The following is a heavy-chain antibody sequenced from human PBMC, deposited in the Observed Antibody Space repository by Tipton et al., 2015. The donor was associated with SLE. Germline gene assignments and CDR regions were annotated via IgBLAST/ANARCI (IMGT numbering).Heavy chain of an antibody. V-gene: IGHV3-66*01. D-gene: IGHD2-21*01. J-gene: IGHJ2*01. Sequence: SLRLSCAASGFTVSNNYMNWVRQAPGKGLEWVSVIYSGGSTYYADSVKGRFTISRDNSKNTLYLQMNSLRAEDTAVYYCAREIYGGGGMYFDLWGRGTLVTVSS. CDR1: GFTVSNNY. CDR3: AREIYGGGGMYFDL. CDR2: IYSGGST.